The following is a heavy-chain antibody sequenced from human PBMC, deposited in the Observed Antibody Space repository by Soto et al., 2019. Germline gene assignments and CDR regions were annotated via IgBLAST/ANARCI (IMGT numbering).Heavy chain of an antibody. D-gene: IGHD4-17*01. Sequence: ASETLSLTCAVSGYSISSGYYWGWIRQPPGKGLEWIGSIYHSGSTYYNPSLKSRVTISVDTSKNQFSLKLSSVTAADTAVYYCARFDYGDFRDRFDPWGQGTLVTVSS. V-gene: IGHV4-38-2*01. J-gene: IGHJ5*02. CDR2: IYHSGST. CDR3: ARFDYGDFRDRFDP. CDR1: GYSISSGYY.